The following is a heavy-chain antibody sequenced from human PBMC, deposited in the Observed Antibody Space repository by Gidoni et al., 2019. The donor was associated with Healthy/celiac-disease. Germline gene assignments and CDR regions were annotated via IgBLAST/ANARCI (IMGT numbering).Heavy chain of an antibody. J-gene: IGHJ4*02. Sequence: QVTLVESGGGVVHPGRSLRLSCAASGFPFVSYAMHWGRQSPGKGLEWVAVISYYGSKKYYADSVKGRFTISRDNSKNTLYLQMNSLRAEDTAVYYWARAAINYGGNSEYYFDYWGQGTLVTVSS. CDR1: GFPFVSYA. CDR2: ISYYGSKK. V-gene: IGHV3-30-3*01. CDR3: ARAAINYGGNSEYYFDY. D-gene: IGHD4-17*01.